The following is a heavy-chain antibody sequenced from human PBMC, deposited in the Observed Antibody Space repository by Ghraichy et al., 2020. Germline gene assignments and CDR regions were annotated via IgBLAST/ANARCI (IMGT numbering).Heavy chain of an antibody. J-gene: IGHJ4*02. D-gene: IGHD2-15*01. CDR2: ISGSGGST. Sequence: GESLNISCAASGFTFSSYAMSWVRQAPGKGLEWVSAISGSGGSTYYADSVKGRFTISRDNSKNTLYLQMNSLRAEDTAVYYCAKGVQDIVVVVAIPDYWGQGTLVTVSS. CDR1: GFTFSSYA. V-gene: IGHV3-23*01. CDR3: AKGVQDIVVVVAIPDY.